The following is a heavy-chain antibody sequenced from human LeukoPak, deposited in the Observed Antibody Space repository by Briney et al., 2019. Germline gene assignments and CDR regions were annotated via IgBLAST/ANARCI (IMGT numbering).Heavy chain of an antibody. Sequence: PGGSLRLSCAASGFTFSSYSMNWVRQAPGKGLEWVSSISCSSSYIYYADSVKGRFTISRDNAKNSLYLQMNSLRAEDTAVYYCARDVTLGNFDYWGQGILVIVSS. CDR2: ISCSSSYI. CDR3: ARDVTLGNFDY. CDR1: GFTFSSYS. V-gene: IGHV3-21*01. D-gene: IGHD3-16*01. J-gene: IGHJ4*02.